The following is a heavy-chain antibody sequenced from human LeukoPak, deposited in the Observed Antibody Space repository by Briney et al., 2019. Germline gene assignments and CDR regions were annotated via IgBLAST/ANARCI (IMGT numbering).Heavy chain of an antibody. J-gene: IGHJ1*01. D-gene: IGHD6-6*01. CDR2: IIPIFGTA. V-gene: IGHV1-69*01. CDR3: ARLGAPYSSSSHFQH. Sequence: SVKVSCKASGGTFSSYAISWVRQAPGQGLEWMGGIIPIFGTANYAQKFQGRVTITADESTSTAYMELSSLRSEDTAVYYCARLGAPYSSSSHFQHWGQGTLVTVSS. CDR1: GGTFSSYA.